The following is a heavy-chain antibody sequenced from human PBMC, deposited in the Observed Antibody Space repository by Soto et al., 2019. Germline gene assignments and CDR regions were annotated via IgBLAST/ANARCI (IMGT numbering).Heavy chain of an antibody. D-gene: IGHD4-17*01. Sequence: QVQLVQSGAEVKKPGASVKVSCKASGYTFTSHDINWVRQATGQGLEWMGWMNPNSGNTGYAQKXQXXXPXXXNXXXXXXXXXLXXXXXEDXAVXYXARWDYGVYARFDFWGQGTLVTVSS. CDR2: MNPNSGNT. J-gene: IGHJ4*02. CDR3: ARWDYGVYARFDF. V-gene: IGHV1-8*01. CDR1: GYTFTSHD.